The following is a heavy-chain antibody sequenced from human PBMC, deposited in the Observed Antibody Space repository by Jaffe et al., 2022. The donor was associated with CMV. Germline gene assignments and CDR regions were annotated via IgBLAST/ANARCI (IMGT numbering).Heavy chain of an antibody. V-gene: IGHV4-59*01. CDR2: ICDTGDT. CDR3: ARLRPISSNPTYHSLDI. Sequence: QVQLQESGPGLVKPSETLSLTCTVSGGSINSNCWSWVRQPPGQGLEWIGYICDTGDTNYIPSLKSRVSISFDTSKNQFSLKLRSMTAADTAVYYCARLRPISSNPTYHSLDIWGHGTTVTVSS. CDR1: GGSINSNC. D-gene: IGHD4-4*01. J-gene: IGHJ3*02.